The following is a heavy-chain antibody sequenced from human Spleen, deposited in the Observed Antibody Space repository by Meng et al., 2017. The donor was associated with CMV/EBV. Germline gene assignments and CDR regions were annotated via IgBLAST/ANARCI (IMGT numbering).Heavy chain of an antibody. Sequence: VKVSCKASGYTFTSYGISWVRQAPGQGLEWMGWISAYNGNTNYAQKLQGRVTMTTDTSTSTAYMELRSLRSDDTAVYYCARDNLGGDYYYYGMDVWGQGTTVTVSS. J-gene: IGHJ6*02. CDR3: ARDNLGGDYYYYGMDV. CDR2: ISAYNGNT. CDR1: GYTFTSYG. V-gene: IGHV1-18*01.